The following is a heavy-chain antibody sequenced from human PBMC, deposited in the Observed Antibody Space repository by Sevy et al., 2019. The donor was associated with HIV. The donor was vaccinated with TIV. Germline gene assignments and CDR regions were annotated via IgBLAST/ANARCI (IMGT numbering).Heavy chain of an antibody. D-gene: IGHD3-3*01. V-gene: IGHV3-74*01. Sequence: WGSLRLSCAASGFTFSSHWMFWVRQAPGKGLMWVSHINSHGTITNYADSVKGRFAMSRDNAKNTVYLRMDSLRAEDTAVYYCARGQLLQFLEWPSYSLDVWGQGTTVTVSS. CDR1: GFTFSSHW. J-gene: IGHJ6*02. CDR2: INSHGTIT. CDR3: ARGQLLQFLEWPSYSLDV.